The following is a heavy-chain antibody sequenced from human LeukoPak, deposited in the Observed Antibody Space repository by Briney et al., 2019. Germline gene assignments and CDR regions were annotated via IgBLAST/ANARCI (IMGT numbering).Heavy chain of an antibody. J-gene: IGHJ4*02. Sequence: ASVKVSCKASGYTFTGYYMHWVRQATGQGLEWMGWMNPNSGNTGYAQKFQGRVTMTRNTSISTAYMELSRLRSEDTAVYYCARGTYDYVWGSYHGYWGQGTLVTVSS. CDR2: MNPNSGNT. D-gene: IGHD3-16*02. CDR1: GYTFTGYY. V-gene: IGHV1-8*02. CDR3: ARGTYDYVWGSYHGY.